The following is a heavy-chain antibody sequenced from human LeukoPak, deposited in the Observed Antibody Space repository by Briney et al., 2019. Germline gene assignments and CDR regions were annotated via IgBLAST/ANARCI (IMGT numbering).Heavy chain of an antibody. J-gene: IGHJ6*04. Sequence: KPSETLSLTCTVSGGSTSSYYWSWIRQPPGKGLEWIGYIYYSGSTNYNPSLKSRVTISVDTSKNQFSLKLSSVTAADTAVYYCARASPRMDVWGKGTTVTVSS. CDR2: IYYSGST. V-gene: IGHV4-59*01. CDR1: GGSTSSYY. CDR3: ARASPRMDV.